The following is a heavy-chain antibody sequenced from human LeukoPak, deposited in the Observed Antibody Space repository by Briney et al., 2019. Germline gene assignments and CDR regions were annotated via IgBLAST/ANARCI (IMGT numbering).Heavy chain of an antibody. CDR2: IYDSGST. J-gene: IGHJ4*02. V-gene: IGHV4-59*08. CDR3: ARREGPDKRVFDN. Sequence: SETLSLTYTASGGSISNYYWNWIRQPPGKGLEWIGYIYDSGSTSYNPSLKSRVTMSIDTSKNQFSLTLSSVTAADTAVYYCARREGPDKRVFDNWGQGTPVTVSS. D-gene: IGHD1-14*01. CDR1: GGSISNYY.